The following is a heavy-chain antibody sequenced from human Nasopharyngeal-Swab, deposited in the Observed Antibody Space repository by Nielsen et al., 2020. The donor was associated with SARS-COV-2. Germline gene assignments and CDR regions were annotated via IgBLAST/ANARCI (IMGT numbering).Heavy chain of an antibody. D-gene: IGHD2-21*01. CDR3: ARGYCGGACPEGY. J-gene: IGHJ4*02. V-gene: IGHV3-7*03. CDR2: IKKDGSEK. Sequence: VRQAPGKGLEWVANIKKDGSEKYYVDSVKGRFTISRGNAKNSLYLQMNSLRAEDTAVYYCARGYCGGACPEGYWGQGTLVTVSS.